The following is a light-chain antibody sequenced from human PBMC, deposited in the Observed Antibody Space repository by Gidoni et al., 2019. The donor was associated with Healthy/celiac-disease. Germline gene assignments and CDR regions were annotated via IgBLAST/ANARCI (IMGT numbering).Light chain of an antibody. V-gene: IGKV3-11*01. J-gene: IGKJ3*01. CDR2: DAS. Sequence: DIVLTQSPATLSLSPGERATLSCRASQSVSSYLAWYQQKPGQAPRLLIYDASNRATGIPARFSGNGSGTDFTLTISSLEPADFAVYYCQQRSNWTPGAFXPXAKVDIK. CDR3: QQRSNWTPGA. CDR1: QSVSSY.